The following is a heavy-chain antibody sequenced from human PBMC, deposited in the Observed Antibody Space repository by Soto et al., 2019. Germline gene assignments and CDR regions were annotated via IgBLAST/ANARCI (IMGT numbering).Heavy chain of an antibody. CDR1: GYTFTSYA. Sequence: ASVKVSCKASGYTFTSYAMHWVRQAPGQRLEWMGWINAGNGNTKYSQKFQGRVTITRDTSASTAYMELSSLRSEDTAVYYCARGQAARPVGYFDYWGQGTLVTVSS. V-gene: IGHV1-3*01. CDR3: ARGQAARPVGYFDY. CDR2: INAGNGNT. D-gene: IGHD6-6*01. J-gene: IGHJ4*02.